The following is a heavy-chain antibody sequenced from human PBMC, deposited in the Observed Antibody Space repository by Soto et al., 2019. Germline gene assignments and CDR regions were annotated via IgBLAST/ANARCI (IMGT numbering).Heavy chain of an antibody. CDR1: GYNFNKYA. V-gene: IGHV3-23*01. CDR2: ISSGGDNT. J-gene: IGHJ3*02. CDR3: VSRAQYVDGTGFHAFDI. Sequence: EVQLLESGGGLRQPGGSLRLSCVASGYNFNKYAVSWVRQAPGQGLEWVSAISSGGDNTHYADSVKGRFTITRDNSKNMLYLEMNSLTVEDTAVYYCVSRAQYVDGTGFHAFDIWGQGTRVTVSS. D-gene: IGHD3-9*01.